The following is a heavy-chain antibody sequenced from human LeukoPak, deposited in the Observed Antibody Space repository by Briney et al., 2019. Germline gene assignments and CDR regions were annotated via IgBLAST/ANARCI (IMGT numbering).Heavy chain of an antibody. CDR2: ISGTTGTI. CDR1: GYTFSGYA. J-gene: IGHJ4*02. CDR3: ARVKGYFDSGNYFGFFDF. V-gene: IGHV3-23*01. D-gene: IGHD3-10*01. Sequence: GGSLRLSCEASGYTFSGYAMSWVRQAPGKGLEWVSPISGTTGTIYYADSVKGRFSISRDNSKNTLYLQMKSLRAEDTAEYHCARVKGYFDSGNYFGFFDFWGQGTLVTVSS.